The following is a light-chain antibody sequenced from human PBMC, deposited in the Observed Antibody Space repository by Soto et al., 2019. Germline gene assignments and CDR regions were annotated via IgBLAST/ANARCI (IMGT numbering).Light chain of an antibody. CDR3: QRYASLPPT. Sequence: DIQMTQSPSSLSASVGDRVTITCQASHDIKKYLNWYQEKPGKAPKLLICDASNLQTGVPSRFSGSGSGTHFTFTISSLQPEDIATDYCQRYASLPPTFGQGTRLDIK. CDR2: DAS. V-gene: IGKV1-33*01. CDR1: HDIKKY. J-gene: IGKJ5*01.